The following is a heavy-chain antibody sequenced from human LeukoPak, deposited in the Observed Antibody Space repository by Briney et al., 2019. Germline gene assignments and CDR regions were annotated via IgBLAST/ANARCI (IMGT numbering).Heavy chain of an antibody. Sequence: SETLSLTCTVSGGSISSSSYYWGWIRQPPGKGLEWIGSIYYSGSTYYNPSLKSRVTISVDTSKNQFSLKLSSVTAADTAVYYCARGPNIVVVVAATRRWFDPWGQGTLVTVS. J-gene: IGHJ5*02. CDR1: GGSISSSSYY. CDR3: ARGPNIVVVVAATRRWFDP. V-gene: IGHV4-39*01. D-gene: IGHD2-15*01. CDR2: IYYSGST.